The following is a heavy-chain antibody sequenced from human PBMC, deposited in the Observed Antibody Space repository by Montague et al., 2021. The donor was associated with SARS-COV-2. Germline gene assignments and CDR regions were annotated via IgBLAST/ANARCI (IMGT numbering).Heavy chain of an antibody. CDR2: IYYSGST. J-gene: IGHJ5*02. V-gene: IGHV4-59*01. CDR3: ARDPNYHYTSGSRGNWFDP. D-gene: IGHD3-10*01. CDR1: GGSISNYY. Sequence: SETLSLTCTVSGGSISNYYWSWIRQPPGKGLEWIGYIYYSGSTNXNPSLKSRVTISVDTSKNQFSLKLSSVTAADTAVYYCARDPNYHYTSGSRGNWFDPWGQGTLVTVSS.